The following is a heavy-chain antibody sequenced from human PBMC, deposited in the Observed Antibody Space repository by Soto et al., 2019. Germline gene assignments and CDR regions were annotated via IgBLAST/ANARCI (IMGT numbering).Heavy chain of an antibody. D-gene: IGHD3-22*01. V-gene: IGHV4-31*03. J-gene: IGHJ4*02. Sequence: RASETLSLTCTVSGGSISSGGYYWSWIRQHPGKGLEWIGYIYYSRSTYYNPSLKSRVTISVDTSKNQFSLKLSSVTAADTAVYYCARANPDSSGYYGGGYYFDYWGQGTLVTVSS. CDR3: ARANPDSSGYYGGGYYFDY. CDR2: IYYSRST. CDR1: GGSISSGGYY.